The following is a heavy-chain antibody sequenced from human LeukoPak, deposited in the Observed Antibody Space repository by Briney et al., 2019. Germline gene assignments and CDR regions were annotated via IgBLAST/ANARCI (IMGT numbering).Heavy chain of an antibody. CDR1: GYTFSGYY. V-gene: IGHV1-2*02. Sequence: AASVKVSCKASGYTFSGYYMHWVRQAPGQGLEWMGWINPNSGGTNYAQKFQGRVTMTRDTSISTAYMELSRLRSDDTAVHYCAREGFRSGPYGSAFDIWGQGTMVTVSS. D-gene: IGHD2-15*01. CDR2: INPNSGGT. CDR3: AREGFRSGPYGSAFDI. J-gene: IGHJ3*02.